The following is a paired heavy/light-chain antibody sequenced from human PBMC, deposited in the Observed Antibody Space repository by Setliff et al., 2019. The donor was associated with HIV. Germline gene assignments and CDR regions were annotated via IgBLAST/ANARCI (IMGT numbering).Heavy chain of an antibody. CDR1: GFSLRTSGVG. J-gene: IGHJ4*02. Sequence: QITLKESGPTLVKPTQTLTLTCTFSGFSLRTSGVGVGWIRQPPGKALEWLALIYWNDDKRYSPSLKNRLTITKDTSKNQVVLTMTNMDPVDTATYYCAHSRDQYDNVWGSYRSAPTGFDYWGQGTLVSVSS. D-gene: IGHD3-16*02. CDR2: IYWNDDK. CDR3: AHSRDQYDNVWGSYRSAPTGFDY. V-gene: IGHV2-5*01.
Light chain of an antibody. CDR3: MQALQRT. V-gene: IGKV2-28*01. CDR2: LGS. CDR1: QSLLDSNGYKY. Sequence: DIVMTQSPLSLPVTPGEPASISCRSSQSLLDSNGYKYLEWYLQKPGQSPQLLIYLGSNRASGVPDRFSGSGSGTDFTLKISRVEAEDVGVYYCMQALQRTFGQGTKVEIK. J-gene: IGKJ1*01.